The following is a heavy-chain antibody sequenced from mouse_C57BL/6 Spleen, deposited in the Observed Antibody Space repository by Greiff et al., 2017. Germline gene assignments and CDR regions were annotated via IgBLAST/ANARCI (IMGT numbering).Heavy chain of an antibody. CDR1: GYAFSSSW. D-gene: IGHD1-1*01. J-gene: IGHJ2*01. Sequence: QVQLQQSGPELVKPGASVKISCKASGYAFSSSWMNWVKQRPGKGLEWIGRIYPGDGDTNYNGKFKGKATLTADKSSSRAYMQLSNLTAEDSAVYFWARLHGSSQYYFDYWGQGTTLTVSS. CDR2: IYPGDGDT. V-gene: IGHV1-82*01. CDR3: ARLHGSSQYYFDY.